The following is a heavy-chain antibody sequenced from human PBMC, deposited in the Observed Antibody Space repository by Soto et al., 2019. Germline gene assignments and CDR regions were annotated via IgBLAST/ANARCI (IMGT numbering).Heavy chain of an antibody. J-gene: IGHJ4*02. CDR3: TTRGYCTNGVCAPGY. CDR1: GFTFSNAW. Sequence: EVQLVESGGGLVKPGGSLRLSCAASGFTFSNAWISWVRQAPGKGLEWVGRIKSKTDGGTTDYAAPVKGRFTISRDDSKNTLYLQMNSLKTEDTAVYYCTTRGYCTNGVCAPGYWGQGTLVTVSS. V-gene: IGHV3-15*01. D-gene: IGHD2-8*01. CDR2: IKSKTDGGTT.